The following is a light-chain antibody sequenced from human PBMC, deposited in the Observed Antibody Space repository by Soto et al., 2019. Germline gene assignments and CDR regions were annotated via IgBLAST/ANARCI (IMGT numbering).Light chain of an antibody. CDR3: SSYTNNNTLV. CDR2: DVN. CDR1: TSDVGGYNH. J-gene: IGLJ2*01. V-gene: IGLV2-14*01. Sequence: QSALIQPASVSGSPGQSITISCTGTTSDVGGYNHVSWFQQHPGKVPKLMIYDVNNRPSGVSDRFSGSKSGNTAPLTISGLQAEDEADYYCSSYTNNNTLVFGGGTKLTVL.